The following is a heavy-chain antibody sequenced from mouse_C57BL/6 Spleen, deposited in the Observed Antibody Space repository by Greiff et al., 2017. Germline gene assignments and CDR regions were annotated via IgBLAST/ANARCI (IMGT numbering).Heavy chain of an antibody. CDR2: INPGSGGT. CDR3: ARSGDYGNPY. CDR1: GYAFTNYL. V-gene: IGHV1-54*01. J-gene: IGHJ3*01. D-gene: IGHD2-1*01. Sequence: VQLKESGAELVRPGTSVKVSCKASGYAFTNYLIEWVKQRPGQGLEWIGVINPGSGGTNYNEKFKGKATLTADKSSSTAYMQLSSLTSEDSAVDFCARSGDYGNPYWGQGTLVTVSA.